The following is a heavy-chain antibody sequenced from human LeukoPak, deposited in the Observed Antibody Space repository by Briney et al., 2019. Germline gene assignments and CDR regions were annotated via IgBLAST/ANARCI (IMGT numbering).Heavy chain of an antibody. Sequence: GGSLRLSCAASGFTFSSYSMKWVRQAPGKGLEWVSYISSSSSTIYYADSVKGRFTISRDNAKNSLYLELNSLRAEDTAVYYCARESRDRTGYLDYFVYWGQGTLVTVSS. CDR2: ISSSSSTI. D-gene: IGHD3-22*01. CDR1: GFTFSSYS. V-gene: IGHV3-48*04. CDR3: ARESRDRTGYLDYFVY. J-gene: IGHJ4*02.